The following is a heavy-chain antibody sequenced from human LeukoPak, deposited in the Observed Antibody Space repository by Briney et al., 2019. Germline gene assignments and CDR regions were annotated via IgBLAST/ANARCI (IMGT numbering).Heavy chain of an antibody. CDR3: ARLGRLYVGRLYNWFDP. CDR1: GGSISSYY. D-gene: IGHD3-16*01. V-gene: IGHV4-59*08. J-gene: IGHJ5*02. Sequence: SETLSLTCTVSGGSISSYYWSWIRQPPGQGLEWIGYIYYSGSTNYNPSLKSRVTISVDTSKNQFSLKLSSVTAADTAVYYCARLGRLYVGRLYNWFDPWGQGTLVTVSS. CDR2: IYYSGST.